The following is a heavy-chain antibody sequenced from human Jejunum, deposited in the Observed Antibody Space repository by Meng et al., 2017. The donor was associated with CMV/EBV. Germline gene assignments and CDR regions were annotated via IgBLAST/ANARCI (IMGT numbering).Heavy chain of an antibody. CDR2: LYSGGSA. V-gene: IGHV3-53*01. CDR1: ID. Sequence: IDMSWVRQAPGKGLEWVSRLYSGGSAYYADSVRGRFTISRDNSKNTLYLQMSSLRGEDTAVYYCAREREYYDLLTGYFRPDHSDLWGRGTLVTVSS. J-gene: IGHJ2*01. D-gene: IGHD3-9*01. CDR3: AREREYYDLLTGYFRPDHSDL.